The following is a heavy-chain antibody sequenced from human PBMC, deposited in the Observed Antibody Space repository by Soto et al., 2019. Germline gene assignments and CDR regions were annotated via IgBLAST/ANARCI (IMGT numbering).Heavy chain of an antibody. CDR3: ARVIRGAYYNSPLDT. CDR1: GYTFTGYF. D-gene: IGHD3-10*01. J-gene: IGHJ5*02. CDR2: INPYSGGA. V-gene: IGHV1-2*02. Sequence: QGQLLQSGAEVKKPGASVKVSCKASGYTFTGYFMHLVRQAPGQGLEWMGWINPYSGGADYAQSFQGRVTMTRDKSISTVYMELSRLRFDDTAVYYCARVIRGAYYNSPLDTWGQGTVVTVSS.